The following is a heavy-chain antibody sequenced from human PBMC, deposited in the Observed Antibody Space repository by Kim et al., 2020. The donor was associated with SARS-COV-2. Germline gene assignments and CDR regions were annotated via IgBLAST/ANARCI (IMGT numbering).Heavy chain of an antibody. J-gene: IGHJ4*02. D-gene: IGHD6-6*01. V-gene: IGHV4-59*13. CDR2: IYYTGDT. Sequence: SETLSLTCTVSAGSISSYYWTWIRQPPGKGLEWIGYIYYTGDTNYNPSLESRVTISVDTSKNQFSLKLSSVTAADTAVYYCARGASSFGYGGQGTLVTVS. CDR3: ARGASSFGY. CDR1: AGSISSYY.